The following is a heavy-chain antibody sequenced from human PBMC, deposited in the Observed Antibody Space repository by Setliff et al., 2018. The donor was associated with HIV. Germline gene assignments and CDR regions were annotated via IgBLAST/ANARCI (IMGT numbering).Heavy chain of an antibody. CDR3: ARDLKQLAPYYYYYYGMDV. CDR1: GGSFSGYY. Sequence: LSLTCAVYGGSFSGYYWSWIRQPPGKGLEWIGEINHSGSTNYNPSLKSRVTISVDKSKNQFSLKLSSVTAADTAVYYCARDLKQLAPYYYYYYGMDVWGQGTTVTVSS. V-gene: IGHV4-34*01. D-gene: IGHD6-13*01. CDR2: INHSGST. J-gene: IGHJ6*02.